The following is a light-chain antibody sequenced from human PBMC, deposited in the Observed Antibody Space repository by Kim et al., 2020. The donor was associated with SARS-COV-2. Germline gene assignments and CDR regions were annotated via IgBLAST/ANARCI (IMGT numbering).Light chain of an antibody. CDR2: DAA. Sequence: PGESAPLSCRASPNVGISLAWYQQTPGQAPRLLIYDAAIRAAGIPDRFSRSGSGTDFTLTSGSLAPEDFAIYYCQQRGSWPPALTFGGGTKVDIK. V-gene: IGKV3-11*01. CDR3: QQRGSWPPALT. J-gene: IGKJ4*01. CDR1: PNVGIS.